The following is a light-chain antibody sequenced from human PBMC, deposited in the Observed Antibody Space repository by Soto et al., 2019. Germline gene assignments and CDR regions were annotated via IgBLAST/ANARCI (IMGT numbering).Light chain of an antibody. J-gene: IGKJ1*01. CDR1: ETIVNNY. V-gene: IGKV3-20*01. Sequence: DIVLTQSPGTLSSSPGERATLSCRASETIVNNYLAWYQQKPGQAPRLLIYGASSRATGIPDRFSGSGSGTDFTLTISRLEPEDFAVYYCQQYDTSPATFGQGTRWIS. CDR2: GAS. CDR3: QQYDTSPAT.